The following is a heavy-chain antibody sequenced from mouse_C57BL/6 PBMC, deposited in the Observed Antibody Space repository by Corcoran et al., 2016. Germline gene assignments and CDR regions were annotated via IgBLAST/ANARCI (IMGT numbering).Heavy chain of an antibody. J-gene: IGHJ4*01. CDR1: GYTFTSYG. V-gene: IGHV1-81*01. Sequence: QVQLQQSGAELARPGASVKLSCKASGYTFTSYGISWVKQRTGQGLEWIGEIYPRSGNTYYNEKFKGKATLTADKSSSTAYMELRSLTSEDSAVYFCASRYYYAMDYWGQGTSVTVSS. CDR3: ASRYYYAMDY. CDR2: IYPRSGNT.